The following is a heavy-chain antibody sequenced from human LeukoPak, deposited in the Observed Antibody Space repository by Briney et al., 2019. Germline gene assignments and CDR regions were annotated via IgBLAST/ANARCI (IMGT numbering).Heavy chain of an antibody. CDR1: GFTFSSYS. V-gene: IGHV3-21*04. J-gene: IGHJ3*02. CDR3: AKDLGKGELLDAFDI. CDR2: SSSSSSYI. D-gene: IGHD1-26*01. Sequence: PGGSLRLSCAASGFTFSSYSMNWVRQAPGKGLEWVSSSSSSSSYIYYADSVKGRFAISRDNAKNSLYLQMNSLRAEDTAVYYCAKDLGKGELLDAFDIWGQGTMVTVSS.